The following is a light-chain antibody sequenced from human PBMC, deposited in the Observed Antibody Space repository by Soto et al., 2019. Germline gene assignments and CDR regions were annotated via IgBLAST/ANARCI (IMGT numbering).Light chain of an antibody. Sequence: QSALTQHASVSGSPGQSLTISCTGTSGDVGRYDSVSWYKHRPGKVPELIIFSDRFSGSKSGNTASLTISGLQAEDEADYYCSSYTTNRTPVFGGGTKLTVL. V-gene: IGLV2-14*01. J-gene: IGLJ2*01. CDR1: SGDVGRYDS. CDR3: SSYTTNRTPV.